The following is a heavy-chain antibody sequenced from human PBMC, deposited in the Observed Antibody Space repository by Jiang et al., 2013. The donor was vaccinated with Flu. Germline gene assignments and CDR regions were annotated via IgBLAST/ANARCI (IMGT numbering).Heavy chain of an antibody. CDR1: GGSISSGTSS. CDR2: MYYSGRA. V-gene: IGHV4-30-2*01. CDR3: ARGTSRRGNYYGWIDS. J-gene: IGHJ4*02. Sequence: GLVKPSQTLSLTCAVSGGSISSGTSSWSWIRQPPGKGLEWIGYMYYSGRAYYKPSLKSRVTISANRSKNQISLELNSVTAADTAVYYCARGTSRRGNYYGWIDSWGQGTL. D-gene: IGHD3-10*01.